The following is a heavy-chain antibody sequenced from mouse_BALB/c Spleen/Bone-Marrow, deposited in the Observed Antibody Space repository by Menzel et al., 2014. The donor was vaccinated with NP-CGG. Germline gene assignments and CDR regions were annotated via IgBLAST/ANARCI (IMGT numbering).Heavy chain of an antibody. Sequence: VQLKQSGAELVKPGASVRLSCTASGFNIKDTYMHWVKQRPEQGLEWIVGIDPANGNTKYDPKFQGKATITADTSSNTAYPQLSSLTSEDTAVYYCAYYRYDEGGSAFWGQGTLVTVSA. V-gene: IGHV14-3*02. D-gene: IGHD2-14*01. J-gene: IGHJ3*01. CDR2: IDPANGNT. CDR3: AYYRYDEGGSAF. CDR1: GFNIKDTY.